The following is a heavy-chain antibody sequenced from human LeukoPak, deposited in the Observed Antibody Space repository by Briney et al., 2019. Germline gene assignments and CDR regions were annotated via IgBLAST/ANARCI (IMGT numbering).Heavy chain of an antibody. Sequence: GGSLRLSCAASEFTFDNYAMSWVRQAPGKRLEWVSVISGSGYYSYYADSVKGRFTISRDNAKNSLYLQMNSLRADDTAVYYCARFAAGGSYYYYMDVWGKGTTVTVSS. CDR2: ISGSGYYS. D-gene: IGHD3-10*01. J-gene: IGHJ6*03. CDR1: EFTFDNYA. CDR3: ARFAAGGSYYYYMDV. V-gene: IGHV3-23*01.